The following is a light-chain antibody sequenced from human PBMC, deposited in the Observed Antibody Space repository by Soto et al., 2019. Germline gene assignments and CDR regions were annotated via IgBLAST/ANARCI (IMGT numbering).Light chain of an antibody. CDR1: QTISSW. Sequence: DIQMTQSPSTLSGSVGDRVTITCRASQTISSWLAWYQQKPGKAPKLLIYKASSLESGVPSRFSGSGSGTEFTLTISSLQPDDFAAYYCQKYNSAPLTFGGGTKVDI. V-gene: IGKV1-5*03. CDR2: KAS. J-gene: IGKJ4*01. CDR3: QKYNSAPLT.